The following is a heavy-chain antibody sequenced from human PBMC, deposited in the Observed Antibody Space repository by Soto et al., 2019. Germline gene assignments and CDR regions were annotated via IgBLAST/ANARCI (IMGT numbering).Heavy chain of an antibody. CDR2: MYSRVDT. J-gene: IGHJ3*01. V-gene: IGHV3-53*01. Sequence: PRLSCAAVGFTGSSNYMNWVRQAPRKGLEWVSVMYSRVDTDYAKSTKGRFTISRDTSKNTVYLQIYNIRREETAPHYRARDRAVIQGLDVWGQGTMVTVSS. CDR1: GFTGSSNY. D-gene: IGHD5-18*01. CDR3: ARDRAVIQGLDV.